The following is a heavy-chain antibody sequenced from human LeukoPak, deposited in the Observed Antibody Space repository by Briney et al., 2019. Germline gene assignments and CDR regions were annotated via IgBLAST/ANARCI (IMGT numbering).Heavy chain of an antibody. CDR1: GFTFSSYE. J-gene: IGHJ4*02. V-gene: IGHV3-48*03. D-gene: IGHD6-19*01. CDR3: AGSSGWARYFDY. Sequence: PGGSLRLSCAASGFTFSSYEMNWVRQAPGKGLEWVSYISSSGSTIHYADSVKGRFTISRDNAKNSLYLQMNSLRAEDTAVYYCAGSSGWARYFDYWGQGTLVTVSS. CDR2: ISSSGSTI.